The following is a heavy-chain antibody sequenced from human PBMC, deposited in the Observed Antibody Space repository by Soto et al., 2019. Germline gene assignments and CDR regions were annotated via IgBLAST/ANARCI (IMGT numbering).Heavy chain of an antibody. CDR3: AKSSQLASNYYYYGMDV. Sequence: GGSLRLSCAASGFTFSSYGMHWVRQAPGKGLEWVAAISYDGSNKYYADSVKGRFTISRDNSKNTLYLQMNSLRAEDTAVYYCAKSSQLASNYYYYGMDVWGQGTTVTVSS. V-gene: IGHV3-30*18. D-gene: IGHD6-13*01. CDR2: ISYDGSNK. CDR1: GFTFSSYG. J-gene: IGHJ6*02.